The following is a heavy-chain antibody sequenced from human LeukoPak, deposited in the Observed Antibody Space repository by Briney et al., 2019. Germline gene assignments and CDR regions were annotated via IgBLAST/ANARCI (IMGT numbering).Heavy chain of an antibody. CDR2: IYYSGST. D-gene: IGHD4-17*01. Sequence: SETLSLTCTVSGGSISSYYWSWLRQPPGKGREWIGYIYYSGSTNYNPSLKSRVTISVDTSKNQFSLKLSSVTAADTAVYYCARDFPDYGNDAFDIWGQGTMVTVSS. CDR1: GGSISSYY. V-gene: IGHV4-59*01. J-gene: IGHJ3*02. CDR3: ARDFPDYGNDAFDI.